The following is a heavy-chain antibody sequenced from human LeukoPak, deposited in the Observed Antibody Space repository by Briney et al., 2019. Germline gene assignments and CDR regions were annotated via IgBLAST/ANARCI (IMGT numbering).Heavy chain of an antibody. CDR2: ISSSSSYT. D-gene: IGHD6-13*01. CDR1: GFTFSDYY. V-gene: IGHV3-11*06. Sequence: GGSLRLSFAASGFTFSDYYMSWIRQAPGKGLEWVSYISSSSSYTNYADSLKGRFTISRDNAKNSLYLQMNSLRAEDTAVYYCASSLRSSGWSNYFEHWGQGTLVTVSS. J-gene: IGHJ4*02. CDR3: ASSLRSSGWSNYFEH.